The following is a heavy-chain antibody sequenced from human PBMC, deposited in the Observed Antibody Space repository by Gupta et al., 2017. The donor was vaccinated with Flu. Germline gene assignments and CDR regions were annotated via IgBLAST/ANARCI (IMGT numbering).Heavy chain of an antibody. CDR3: ARGNKTDYKLLFDI. Sequence: IRQARGEGLEWLGGISHSGTTNENTSLKSRISISLDTSKNPVSRKLSSVTAADTAVYYCARGNKTDYKLLFDIWGQGTLVTVSS. V-gene: IGHV4-34*01. J-gene: IGHJ4*02. CDR2: ISHSGTT. D-gene: IGHD3-10*01.